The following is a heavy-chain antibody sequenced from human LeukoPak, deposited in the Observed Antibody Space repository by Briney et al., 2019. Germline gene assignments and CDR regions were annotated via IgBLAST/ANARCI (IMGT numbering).Heavy chain of an antibody. CDR2: IYSGGKT. Sequence: GGSLRLSCAASGFTVSSNFLSWVRQAPGKGLEWVSVIYSGGKTYYADSVKGRFTISRDNSKNTLYLQMNSPRAEDTAVYYCARGADRWNYFDYWGQGTLVTVSS. D-gene: IGHD4-23*01. CDR1: GFTVSSNF. J-gene: IGHJ4*02. V-gene: IGHV3-53*01. CDR3: ARGADRWNYFDY.